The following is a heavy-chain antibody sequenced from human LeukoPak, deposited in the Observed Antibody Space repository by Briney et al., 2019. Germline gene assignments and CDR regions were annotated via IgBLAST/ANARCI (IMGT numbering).Heavy chain of an antibody. D-gene: IGHD6-13*01. CDR1: GFTFSYYS. J-gene: IGHJ6*03. Sequence: TGGSLRLSCAASGFTFSYYSMNWVRQAPGRGLEWVSCISSSSSLIYYGDSVRGRFTISRDNAKNLLYLHMNSLRVEDTAVYYCAKVDRGDYSSSPVPYYNYYRHVWGKGTTATVSS. V-gene: IGHV3-21*01. CDR3: AKVDRGDYSSSPVPYYNYYRHV. CDR2: ISSSSSLI.